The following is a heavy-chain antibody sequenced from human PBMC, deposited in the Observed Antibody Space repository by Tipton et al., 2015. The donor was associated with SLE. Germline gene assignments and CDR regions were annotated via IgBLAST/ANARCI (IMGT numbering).Heavy chain of an antibody. V-gene: IGHV4-34*01. J-gene: IGHJ6*03. CDR2: INHSGST. D-gene: IGHD3-10*01. Sequence: TLSLTCAVYGGSFSDYSWRWIRQPPGKGLEWIGDINHSGSTDYSPSLWSRVPMSVDRCINQFSLKLSSVTAADTAVYYCAGGRGGITLVRGMVTTTIFSYDYMDVGGRGTTVAVSS. CDR3: AGGRGGITLVRGMVTTTIFSYDYMDV. CDR1: GGSFSDYS.